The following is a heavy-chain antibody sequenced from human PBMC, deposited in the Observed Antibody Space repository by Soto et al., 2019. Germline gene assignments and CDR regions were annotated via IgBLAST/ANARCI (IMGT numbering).Heavy chain of an antibody. CDR1: GFTFDDYA. CDR2: ISWNSGSI. V-gene: IGHV3-9*01. Sequence: PGGSLRVSCAASGFTFDDYAMHWVRQAPGKGLEWVSGISWNSGSIGYADSVKGRFTISRDNAKNSLYLQMNSLRAEDTALYYCAKVQYALSGWPVFDYWGHGTLVTVSS. J-gene: IGHJ4*01. CDR3: AKVQYALSGWPVFDY. D-gene: IGHD6-19*01.